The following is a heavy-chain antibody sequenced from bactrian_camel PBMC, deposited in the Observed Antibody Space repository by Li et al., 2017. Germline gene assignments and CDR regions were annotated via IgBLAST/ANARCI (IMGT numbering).Heavy chain of an antibody. V-gene: IGHV3S53*01. CDR1: IDSLYW. CDR3: AADFFLSLHSPVARY. CDR2: IDTDGRG. J-gene: IGHJ4*01. D-gene: IGHD2*01. Sequence: QVQLVESGGGSVQTGGSLRLSCAAPIDSLYWMAWFRQSPGRKREGVAYIDTDGRGAYEGFAKGRFTISKDNVKKTLILEMNMLKPEDTAIYYCAADFFLSLHSPVARYWGQGTQVTVS.